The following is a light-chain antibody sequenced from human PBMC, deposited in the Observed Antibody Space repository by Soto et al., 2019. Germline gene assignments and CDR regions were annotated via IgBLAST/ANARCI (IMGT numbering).Light chain of an antibody. Sequence: DIQMTQSPSSLSASVGDRVSITCRASQSIRNHLNWYQQKAGKAPKVLIYAASSLQGGVPSRFSGSGSGTDFTLTIKSLQPEDFATYYCQQSFSSPCTVGPGTKVDSK. CDR1: QSIRNH. V-gene: IGKV1-39*01. CDR2: AAS. CDR3: QQSFSSPCT. J-gene: IGKJ3*01.